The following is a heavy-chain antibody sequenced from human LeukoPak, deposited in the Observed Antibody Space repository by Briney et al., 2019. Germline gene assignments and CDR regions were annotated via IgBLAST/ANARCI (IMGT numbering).Heavy chain of an antibody. CDR2: INSDGAIT. V-gene: IGHV3-74*01. CDR3: ARGAGGYSYG. D-gene: IGHD5-18*01. Sequence: GGSLRLSCAASGFTFTSYWMHWVRQAPGKGLVWVSRINSDGAITCYADSVKGRFTISRDNANNTLYLQMNSLRAEDTAVYYCARGAGGYSYGWGQGTLVTVSS. CDR1: GFTFTSYW. J-gene: IGHJ4*02.